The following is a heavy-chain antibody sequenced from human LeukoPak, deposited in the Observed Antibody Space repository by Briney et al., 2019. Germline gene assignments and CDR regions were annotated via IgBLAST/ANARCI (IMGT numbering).Heavy chain of an antibody. J-gene: IGHJ4*02. CDR2: IYSGGNT. CDR1: GFSVSTNY. Sequence: GGSLRLSCAASGFSVSTNYMSWVRQAPGKGLEWVSIIYSGGNTYYTDSVKGRFTISRDNSKNTLYLQMNSLRAEDTAVYYCARDIAVADQGYWGQGSLDTVSS. CDR3: ARDIAVADQGY. V-gene: IGHV3-53*01. D-gene: IGHD6-19*01.